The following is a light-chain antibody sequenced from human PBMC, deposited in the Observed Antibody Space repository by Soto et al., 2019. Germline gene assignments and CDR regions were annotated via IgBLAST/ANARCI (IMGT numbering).Light chain of an antibody. Sequence: DIQMTQSPSTLSASVGDRVTITCRASQSITDWLAWYQQKPGKAPKFLIYKASNLEGGVPSRFSVRSTLTEFNLTISRVQKDEFATKYCRYWDDYLWTFGPGTKVEIK. CDR1: QSITDW. J-gene: IGKJ1*01. CDR3: RYWDDYLWT. CDR2: KAS. V-gene: IGKV1-5*03.